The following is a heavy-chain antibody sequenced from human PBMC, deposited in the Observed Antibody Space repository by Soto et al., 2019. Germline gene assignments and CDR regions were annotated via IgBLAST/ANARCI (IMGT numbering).Heavy chain of an antibody. D-gene: IGHD1-26*01. J-gene: IGHJ3*02. CDR3: ANGATGNAFDI. CDR2: MNPNSGNT. CDR1: GYTFTSYD. V-gene: IGHV1-8*01. Sequence: ASVKVSCKASGYTFTSYDINWVRQATGRGLEWMGWMNPNSGNTGYALKFQGRVTMTRNTSISTAYMELSSLRSEDTAVYYCANGATGNAFDIWGQGTMVTVSS.